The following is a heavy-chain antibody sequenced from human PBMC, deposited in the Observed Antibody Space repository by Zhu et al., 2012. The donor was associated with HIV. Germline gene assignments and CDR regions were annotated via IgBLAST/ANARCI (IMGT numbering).Heavy chain of an antibody. J-gene: IGHJ6*03. D-gene: IGHD6-13*01. Sequence: QVQLQESGPGLVKPSQTLSLTCTMSGGSISSSGYYWSWIRQPPGKGLEWIGYIYYSGSTYYNPSLKSRVTISVDTSKNQFSLNLNSVTAADTAVYYCASTTISPAGRHYYYYIDVWGKGPRSRLL. CDR1: GGSISSSGYY. V-gene: IGHV4-30-4*08. CDR2: IYYSGST. CDR3: ASTTISPAGRHYYYYIDV.